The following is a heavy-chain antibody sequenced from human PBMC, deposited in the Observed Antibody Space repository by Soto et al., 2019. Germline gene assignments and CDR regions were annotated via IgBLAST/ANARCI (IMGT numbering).Heavy chain of an antibody. CDR1: GGSFSGYY. J-gene: IGHJ5*02. CDR2: INHSGST. CDR3: ARGQRVFWSGYSSSRGNWFDP. D-gene: IGHD3-3*01. Sequence: KPSETLSLTCAVYGGSFSGYYWSWIRQPPGKGLEWIGEINHSGSTNYNPSLKSRVTISVDTSKNQFSLKLSSVTAADTAVYYCARGQRVFWSGYSSSRGNWFDPWGQGTLVTVSS. V-gene: IGHV4-34*01.